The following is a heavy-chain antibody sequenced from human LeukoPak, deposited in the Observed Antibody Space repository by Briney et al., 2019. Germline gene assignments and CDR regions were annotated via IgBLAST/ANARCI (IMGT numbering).Heavy chain of an antibody. CDR3: ARVGHDYSTYYYYYYMDV. D-gene: IGHD4-11*01. Sequence: SETLSLTCTVSGGSISSYYWSWIRQPPGKGLEWIGYIYYSGSTNYNPSLKSRVTISVDTSKNQFSLKLSSVTAADTAVYYCARVGHDYSTYYYYYYMDVWGKGTTVTVSS. CDR2: IYYSGST. CDR1: GGSISSYY. V-gene: IGHV4-59*01. J-gene: IGHJ6*03.